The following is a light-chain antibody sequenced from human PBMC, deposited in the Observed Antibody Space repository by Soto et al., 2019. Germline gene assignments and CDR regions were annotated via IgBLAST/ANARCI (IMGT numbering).Light chain of an antibody. J-gene: IGLJ2*01. V-gene: IGLV1-44*01. Sequence: QSVLTQPPSASGTPGQRVTISCSGSSSNIGGNIVNWYQQLPGTAPKLLIHSNNQRPSWVPDRFSGSKSGTSASLAISGLQSEDEADYYCAAWDDSLNGVVFGGGTKLTVL. CDR1: SSNIGGNI. CDR2: SNN. CDR3: AAWDDSLNGVV.